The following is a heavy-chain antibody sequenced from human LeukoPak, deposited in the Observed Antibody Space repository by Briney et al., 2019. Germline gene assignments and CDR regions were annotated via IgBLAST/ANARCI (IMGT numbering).Heavy chain of an antibody. D-gene: IGHD2-21*01. CDR1: GFTFSSHA. CDR3: ARDYRIGYSDHFDY. V-gene: IGHV3-23*01. J-gene: IGHJ4*02. Sequence: GGSLRLSCVGSGFTFSSHAMSWVRQAPEKGLEWVSGIYESGQTTHYADSVKGRFSISRDNSKNTLYLQMDSLRGEDTAIYYCARDYRIGYSDHFDYWGQGALVTVSS. CDR2: IYESGQTT.